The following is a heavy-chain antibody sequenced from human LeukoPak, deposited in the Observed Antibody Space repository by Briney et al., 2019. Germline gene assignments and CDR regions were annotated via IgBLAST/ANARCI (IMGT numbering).Heavy chain of an antibody. V-gene: IGHV1-24*01. D-gene: IGHD3-9*01. CDR3: ARDADWAFDY. J-gene: IGHJ4*02. CDR1: GYTLTELS. Sequence: ASVKVSCKVSGYTLTELSMHWVRQAPGKGLEWMGGFDPEDGETIYAQKFQGRVTMTRDTSISTAYMELSRLRSDDTAVYYCARDADWAFDYWGQGTLVTVSS. CDR2: FDPEDGET.